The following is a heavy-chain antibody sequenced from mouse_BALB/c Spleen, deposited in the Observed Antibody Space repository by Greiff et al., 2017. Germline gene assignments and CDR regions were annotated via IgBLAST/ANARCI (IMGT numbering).Heavy chain of an antibody. D-gene: IGHD2-14*01. J-gene: IGHJ2*01. CDR3: ARDYRYDGDY. Sequence: DVQLQESGGDLVKPGGSLKLSCAASGFTFSSYGMSWVRQTPDKRLEWVATISSGGSYTYYPDSVKGRFTISRDNAKNTLYLQMSSLKSEDTAMYYCARDYRYDGDYWGQGTTLTVSS. CDR2: ISSGGSYT. V-gene: IGHV5-6*01. CDR1: GFTFSSYG.